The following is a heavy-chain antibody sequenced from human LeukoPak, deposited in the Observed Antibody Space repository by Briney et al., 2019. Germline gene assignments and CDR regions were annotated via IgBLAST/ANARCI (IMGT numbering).Heavy chain of an antibody. CDR2: ISSSGVTI. D-gene: IGHD3-3*01. J-gene: IGHJ4*02. CDR3: ARDYDFWSGHYGAIDY. V-gene: IGHV3-48*03. CDR1: GFTFSNYA. Sequence: GASLRLSCAASGFTFSNYAMNWVRQAPEKGLEWLSYISSSGVTIYYADSVKGRFTISRDNARNSLYLQMNSLRAEDTAVYYCARDYDFWSGHYGAIDYWGQGILVTVSS.